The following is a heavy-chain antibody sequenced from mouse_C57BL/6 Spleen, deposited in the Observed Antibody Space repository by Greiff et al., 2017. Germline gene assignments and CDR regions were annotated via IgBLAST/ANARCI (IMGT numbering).Heavy chain of an antibody. Sequence: EVKVEESGGGLVQPGGSMKLSCVASGFTFSNYWMNWVRRSPEKGLEWVAQIRLKSDNYATHYAESVKGRFTISRDDSKSSVYLQMNNLRAEDTGIYYCTATGTFDYWGQGTTLTVSS. CDR2: IRLKSDNYAT. V-gene: IGHV6-3*01. J-gene: IGHJ2*01. D-gene: IGHD3-3*01. CDR3: TATGTFDY. CDR1: GFTFSNYW.